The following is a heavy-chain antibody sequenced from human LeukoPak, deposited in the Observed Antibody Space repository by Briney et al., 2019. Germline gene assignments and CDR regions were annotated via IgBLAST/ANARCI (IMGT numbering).Heavy chain of an antibody. D-gene: IGHD1-7*01. CDR2: IYYSGST. CDR1: GGSISSSSYY. CDR3: AREDVNWNSDPPNKISNHDAFDI. Sequence: SQTLSLTCTVSGGSISSSSYYWGWIRQPPGKGLEWIGSIYYSGSTYYNPSLKSRVTISVDTSKNQFSLKLSSVTAADTAVYYCAREDVNWNSDPPNKISNHDAFDIWGQGTMVTVSS. J-gene: IGHJ3*02. V-gene: IGHV4-39*02.